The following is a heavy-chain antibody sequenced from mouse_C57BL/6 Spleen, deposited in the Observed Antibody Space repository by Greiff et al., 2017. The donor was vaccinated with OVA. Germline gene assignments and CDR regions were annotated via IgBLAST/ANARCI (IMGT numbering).Heavy chain of an antibody. CDR3: AREITTVVAREFAY. J-gene: IGHJ3*01. CDR1: GFTFSDYG. Sequence: EVQGVESGGGLVKPGGSLKLSCAASGFTFSDYGMHWVRQAPEKGLEWVAYISSGSSTIYYADTVKGRFTISRDNAKNTLFLQMTSLRSEDTAMYYCAREITTVVAREFAYWGQGTLVTVSA. V-gene: IGHV5-17*01. CDR2: ISSGSSTI. D-gene: IGHD1-1*01.